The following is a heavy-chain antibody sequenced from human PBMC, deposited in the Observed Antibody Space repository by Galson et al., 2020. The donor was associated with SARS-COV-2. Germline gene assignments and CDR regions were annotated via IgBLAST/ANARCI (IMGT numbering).Heavy chain of an antibody. CDR1: GFTFSSYR. CDR3: ARGDCSGGTCHSVDY. V-gene: IGHV3-74*01. J-gene: IGHJ4*02. D-gene: IGHD2-15*01. CDR2: INNYGSST. Sequence: GGSLRLSCVASGFTFSSYRMHWVRQAPGKGLVWVSRINNYGSSTIYADSVKGRFTISRDNAKNTLYLQMNSLRAEDTAVYYCARGDCSGGTCHSVDYWGQGTLVTVSS.